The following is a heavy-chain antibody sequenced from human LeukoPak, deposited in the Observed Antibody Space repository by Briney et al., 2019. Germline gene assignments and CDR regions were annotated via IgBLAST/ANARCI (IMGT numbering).Heavy chain of an antibody. Sequence: GGSLRLSCAASGFTFSTYSMNWVRQAPGKGLEWVSYISSSSTTIYYAESVKDRFTISRDNAKNSLYLQMNSLRAEDTAVYYCARAFFYYGSGSYPTPDYWGQGTLVTVSS. D-gene: IGHD3-10*01. J-gene: IGHJ4*02. V-gene: IGHV3-48*01. CDR2: ISSSSTTI. CDR1: GFTFSTYS. CDR3: ARAFFYYGSGSYPTPDY.